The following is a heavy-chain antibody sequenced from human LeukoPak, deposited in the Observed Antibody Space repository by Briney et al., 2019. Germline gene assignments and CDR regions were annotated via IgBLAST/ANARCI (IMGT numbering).Heavy chain of an antibody. Sequence: GGSLRRSCAASGFTFSSYSMNWVRQAPGKGLEWVSSISSSSSYIYYADSVKGRFTISRDNSKNTLYLQMNSLRAEDTAVYYCARHEDIVVVVAATDAFDIWGQGTMVTVSS. CDR1: GFTFSSYS. CDR3: ARHEDIVVVVAATDAFDI. CDR2: ISSSSSYI. J-gene: IGHJ3*02. D-gene: IGHD2-15*01. V-gene: IGHV3-21*04.